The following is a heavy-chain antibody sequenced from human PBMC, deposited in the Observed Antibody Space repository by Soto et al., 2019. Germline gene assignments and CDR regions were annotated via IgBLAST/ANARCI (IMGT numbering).Heavy chain of an antibody. CDR2: IIPVFGTA. CDR3: SRGDATKIVVTTYYAMDV. J-gene: IGHJ6*02. V-gene: IGHV1-69*12. Sequence: QVQLVQSGAEVKKPGSSVRVSCKASGGTLSNYGISWVRQAPGQGLEWMGGIIPVFGTANYAHKFQGRVTITADESKSTVYMDVTSLRSEDTAVYYCSRGDATKIVVTTYYAMDVWGQGTTVSVSS. D-gene: IGHD4-17*01. CDR1: GGTLSNYG.